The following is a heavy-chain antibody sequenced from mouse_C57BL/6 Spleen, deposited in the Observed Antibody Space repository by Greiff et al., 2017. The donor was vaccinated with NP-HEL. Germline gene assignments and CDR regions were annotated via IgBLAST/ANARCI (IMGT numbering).Heavy chain of an antibody. D-gene: IGHD2-5*01. CDR3: ARFTVVNYYAMDY. V-gene: IGHV1-80*01. CDR2: IYPGDGDT. J-gene: IGHJ4*01. CDR1: GYAFSSYW. Sequence: QVQLQQSGAELVKPGASVKISCKASGYAFSSYWMNWVKQRPGKGLEWIGQIYPGDGDTNYNGKFKGKATLTADKSSSTAYMQLSSLTSEDSAVYFCARFTVVNYYAMDYWGQGTSVTVSS.